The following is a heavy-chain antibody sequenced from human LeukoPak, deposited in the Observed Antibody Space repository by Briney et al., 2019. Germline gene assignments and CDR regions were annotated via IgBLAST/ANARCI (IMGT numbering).Heavy chain of an antibody. CDR1: GGSISSYY. J-gene: IGHJ4*02. CDR3: ASARDFGWEGIWN. Sequence: PSETLSLTCTVSGGSISSYYWSWLRQPPGKGLEWIGSIYYSGSTNYNPSLKSRVTISVDTSKNQFSLKLSSVTAADTAVYYCASARDFGWEGIWNWGQGTLVAVSS. V-gene: IGHV4-59*08. CDR2: IYYSGST. D-gene: IGHD6-19*01.